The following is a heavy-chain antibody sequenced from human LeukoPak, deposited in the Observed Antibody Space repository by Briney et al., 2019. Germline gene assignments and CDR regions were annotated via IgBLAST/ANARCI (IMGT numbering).Heavy chain of an antibody. J-gene: IGHJ4*02. CDR2: TYYRSKWYN. CDR1: GDSVSSNSAA. D-gene: IGHD3-10*01. V-gene: IGHV6-1*01. CDR3: ARENTLVRGTRNPFDY. Sequence: SQTLSLTCAISGDSVSSNSAAWNWIRQSPSRGLEWLGRTYYRSKWYNDYAVSVKSRITISPDTSKNQFSLQLNSVTPEDTAVYYCARENTLVRGTRNPFDYWGRGTLVTVSS.